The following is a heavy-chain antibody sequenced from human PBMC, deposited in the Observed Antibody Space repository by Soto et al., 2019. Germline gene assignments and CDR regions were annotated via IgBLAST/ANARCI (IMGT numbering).Heavy chain of an antibody. Sequence: GGSLRVSCTPSVFTFGDYALSWVRQAPGKGLELVGFIRRNAYGGTTDYAASVKGRFTSSRDDSKSIAYLQMNSLRTEDTALYYCTRASSLDFDFWGQGTLVTVSS. D-gene: IGHD3-16*01. V-gene: IGHV3-49*04. J-gene: IGHJ4*02. CDR2: IRRNAYGGTT. CDR3: TRASSLDFDF. CDR1: VFTFGDYA.